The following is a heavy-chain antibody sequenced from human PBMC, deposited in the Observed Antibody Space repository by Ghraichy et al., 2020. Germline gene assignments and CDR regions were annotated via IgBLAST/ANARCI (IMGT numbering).Heavy chain of an antibody. D-gene: IGHD2-8*01. J-gene: IGHJ4*02. CDR1: GFTFSSFA. CDR2: ITYSSSTT. CDR3: ARQYCANGACSFDS. V-gene: IGHV3-48*01. Sequence: LSLTCAASGFTFSSFAMNWVRQAPGKGLEWVSYITYSSSTTHYADSVKGRFTIARDNVKNSLYLQMNSLRAEDTAVYYCARQYCANGACSFDSWGQGTLVTVSS.